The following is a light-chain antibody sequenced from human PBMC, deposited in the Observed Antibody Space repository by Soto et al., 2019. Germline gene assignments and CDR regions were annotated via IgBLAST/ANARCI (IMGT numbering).Light chain of an antibody. CDR3: QHYGDSRT. CDR2: GAV. J-gene: IGKJ1*01. CDR1: QSISSSF. Sequence: ELVLTQSPGTLYLYPGERATLSCRASQSISSSFLAWYQQKPGQAPRLLMYGAVNRATGIPDRFSGSGSRTDFTFSISSLEREDFAVYYCQHYGDSRTFGQGNKVDIK. V-gene: IGKV3-20*01.